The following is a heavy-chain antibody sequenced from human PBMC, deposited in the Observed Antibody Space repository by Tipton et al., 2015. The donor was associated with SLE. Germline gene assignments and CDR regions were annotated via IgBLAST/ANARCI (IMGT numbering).Heavy chain of an antibody. Sequence: TLSLTCSVYGGSLSGYYWSWIRQPPGKGLEWIGEINHSGSTNYNPSLKSRVTISVDSSKNQFSLKLSSVTAADTAVYYCAREAAATGRVLDYWGQGTLVTVSS. V-gene: IGHV4-34*01. CDR3: AREAAATGRVLDY. D-gene: IGHD6-13*01. CDR2: INHSGST. J-gene: IGHJ4*02. CDR1: GGSLSGYY.